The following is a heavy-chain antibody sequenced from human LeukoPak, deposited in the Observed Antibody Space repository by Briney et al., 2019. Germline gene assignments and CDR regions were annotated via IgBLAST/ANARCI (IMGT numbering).Heavy chain of an antibody. CDR3: ARGGYCSSTSCYLDY. D-gene: IGHD2-2*01. V-gene: IGHV3-64*01. CDR1: GFPFISYA. CDR2: ISSNGGST. J-gene: IGHJ4*02. Sequence: GGSLILSCAASGFPFISYAMHWVRQAPGKGLEYVSAISSNGGSTYYANSVKGRFTISRDNSKNTLYLQMGSLRAEDMAVYYCARGGYCSSTSCYLDYWGQGTLVTVSS.